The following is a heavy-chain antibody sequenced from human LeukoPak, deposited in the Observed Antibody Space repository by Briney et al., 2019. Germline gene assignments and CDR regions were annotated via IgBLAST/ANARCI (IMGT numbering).Heavy chain of an antibody. CDR3: ARVSSGILMNSYYYGMDV. V-gene: IGHV3-21*01. J-gene: IGHJ6*02. Sequence: GGSLRLSCAASGFTFSSYSINWVRQAPGKGLEWVSSISSSSSYISYADSVKGRFTISRDNAKNSLFLQMNSLRAEDTAVYYCARVSSGILMNSYYYGMDVWGQGTTVTVSS. CDR2: ISSSSSYI. CDR1: GFTFSSYS. D-gene: IGHD3-10*01.